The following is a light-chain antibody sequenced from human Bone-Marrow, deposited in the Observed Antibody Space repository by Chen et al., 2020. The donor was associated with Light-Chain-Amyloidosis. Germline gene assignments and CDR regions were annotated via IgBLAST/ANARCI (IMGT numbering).Light chain of an antibody. CDR3: QQRSNWPTSIT. J-gene: IGKJ5*01. V-gene: IGKV3-11*01. CDR2: DAS. CDR1: QSVGTY. Sequence: EIVLTQSPATLSLSPGERAILSCRASQSVGTYLAWYQQKPGQAPRLLIYDASHRATGIPARFSGSGSGTDFTLTLSSLEPEDIAVYYCQQRSNWPTSITFGQGTRLEMK.